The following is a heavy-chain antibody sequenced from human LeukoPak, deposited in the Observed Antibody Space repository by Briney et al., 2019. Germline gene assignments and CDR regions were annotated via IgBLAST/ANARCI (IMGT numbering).Heavy chain of an antibody. V-gene: IGHV3-11*01. CDR1: YX. CDR2: ISSSGSTI. Sequence: YXXSWIRQAPXXXLEXXSYISSSGSTIYYADSVKGRFTISRDNAKNSLYLQMNSLRAEDTAVYYCAIDLAHYYGSGSYDDYWGQGTLVTVSS. J-gene: IGHJ4*02. CDR3: AIDLAHYYGSGSYDDY. D-gene: IGHD3-10*01.